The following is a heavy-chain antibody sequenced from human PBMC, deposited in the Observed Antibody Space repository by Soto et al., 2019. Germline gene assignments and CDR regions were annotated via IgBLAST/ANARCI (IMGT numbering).Heavy chain of an antibody. J-gene: IGHJ4*02. CDR2: IIPIFGTA. CDR3: ARGSDYYDSSGSWGD. V-gene: IGHV1-69*13. Sequence: SVKVSCKASGGTFSSYAISWVRQAPGQGLEWMGGIIPIFGTANYAQKFQGRVTITADESTSTAYMELSSLRSEDTAVYYCARGSDYYDSSGSWGDWGQGTLVTVSS. CDR1: GGTFSSYA. D-gene: IGHD3-22*01.